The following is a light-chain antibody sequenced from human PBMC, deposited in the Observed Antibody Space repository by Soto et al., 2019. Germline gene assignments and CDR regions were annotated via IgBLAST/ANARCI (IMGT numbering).Light chain of an antibody. CDR1: QSVSSN. CDR2: GAS. V-gene: IGKV3-15*01. J-gene: IGKJ2*01. CDR3: QQYNNCPYT. Sequence: EIVMTQSPATLSVSPGERATLSCRASQSVSSNLAWYQQKPGQAPRLLIYGASTRATGIPARFSGSESGTEFTLTISSLQPEDFAVYYCQQYNNCPYTFGQGTKLEIK.